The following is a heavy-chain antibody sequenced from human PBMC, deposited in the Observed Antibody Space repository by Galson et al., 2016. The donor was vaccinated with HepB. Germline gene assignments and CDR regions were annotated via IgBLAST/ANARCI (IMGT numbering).Heavy chain of an antibody. CDR1: GITFSRNA. J-gene: IGHJ3*02. D-gene: IGHD3-16*02. Sequence: SLRLSCAASGITFSRNAMNWVRQAPGKGLEWVAVISYDGSNKYYADSVKGRFTISRDNARNTVSLQVNSLRAEDTAVYYCTRADVNRVASKVDSFDIWGQGTMVTVSS. CDR2: ISYDGSNK. CDR3: TRADVNRVASKVDSFDI. V-gene: IGHV3-30-3*01.